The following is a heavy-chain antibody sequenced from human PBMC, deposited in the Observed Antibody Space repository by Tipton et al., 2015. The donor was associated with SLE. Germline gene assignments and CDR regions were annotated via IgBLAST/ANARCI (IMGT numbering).Heavy chain of an antibody. CDR1: GISISTHY. D-gene: IGHD7-27*01. V-gene: IGHV4-59*11. Sequence: GLVKPSETLSLTCKVSGISISTHYWSWIRQPPGKGLEWIGQMHNSGDSTYNPSLKSRVTMSVDTSKNHFSLKLTSVIAADTAVYYCARDIEAPGDFLYFDYWGQGILVTVSS. J-gene: IGHJ4*02. CDR2: MHNSGDS. CDR3: ARDIEAPGDFLYFDY.